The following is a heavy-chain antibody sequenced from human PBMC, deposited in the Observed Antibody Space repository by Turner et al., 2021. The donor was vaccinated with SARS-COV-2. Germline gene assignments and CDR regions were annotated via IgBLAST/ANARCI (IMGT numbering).Heavy chain of an antibody. CDR3: AKDRNTYYYGSALDY. V-gene: IGHV3-23*01. J-gene: IGHJ4*02. Sequence: EVQRLESGGGLVQPGRSLRPSCAASGFAFSRYVMSWVRQAPGKGLEWVSAISGSGDNTYYADSVKGRFTISRDNSKNTLYLQMNSLRDDDTAVYYCAKDRNTYYYGSALDYWGQGTLVTVSS. CDR1: GFAFSRYV. CDR2: ISGSGDNT. D-gene: IGHD3-10*01.